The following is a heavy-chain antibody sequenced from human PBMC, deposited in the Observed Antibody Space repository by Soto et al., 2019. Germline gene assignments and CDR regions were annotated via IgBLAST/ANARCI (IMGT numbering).Heavy chain of an antibody. CDR1: GGSLSSSAYS. CDR3: ARELLCYDSDGFSWDDAFDI. D-gene: IGHD3-22*01. V-gene: IGHV4-30-2*01. CDR2: IYQSGST. Sequence: QMHLQESGSGLVKPSQTLSLTCAVSGGSLSSSAYSWSWIRQPPVKGLEWIGFIYQSGSTYYNPSLKSRVTMSLDRPKNQFSLKLSSVTAADTAVYYCARELLCYDSDGFSWDDAFDIWGQGTMVTVSS. J-gene: IGHJ3*02.